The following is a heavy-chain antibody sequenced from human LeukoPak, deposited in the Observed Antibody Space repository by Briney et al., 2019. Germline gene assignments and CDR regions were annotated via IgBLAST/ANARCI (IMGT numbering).Heavy chain of an antibody. D-gene: IGHD3-22*01. CDR2: ITTGRGET. V-gene: IGHV1-3*03. J-gene: IGHJ4*02. CDR1: GYTFTDYA. Sequence: PGASVKVSCKASGYTFTDYALHWVRQAPGQSLEWMGWITTGRGETRYSQEFQRRITFTRDTSASTVYMDLSDLRSEDTAVYYCARGPDYYDSSGYSLFSLDYWGQGTLVTVSS. CDR3: ARGPDYYDSSGYSLFSLDY.